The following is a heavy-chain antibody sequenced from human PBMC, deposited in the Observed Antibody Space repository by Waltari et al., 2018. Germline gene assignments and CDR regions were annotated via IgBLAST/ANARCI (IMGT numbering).Heavy chain of an antibody. CDR1: GYSISSGYY. Sequence: QVQLQESGPGLVKPSETLSLTCAVSGYSISSGYYWSWIRQPPGKGLEWIGYIYYSGSTNYNPPLKSRVTISVDTSKNQFSLKLSSVTAADTAVYYCARVNYGYNSRLFYYFDYWGQGTLVTVSS. D-gene: IGHD5-12*01. CDR2: IYYSGST. CDR3: ARVNYGYNSRLFYYFDY. V-gene: IGHV4-61*01. J-gene: IGHJ4*02.